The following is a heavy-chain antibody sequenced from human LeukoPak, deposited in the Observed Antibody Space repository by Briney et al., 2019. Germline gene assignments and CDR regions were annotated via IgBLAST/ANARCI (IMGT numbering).Heavy chain of an antibody. CDR1: GGSISSYY. Sequence: SSETLSLTCTVSGGSISSYYWSWMRQPPGKGLEWIGYIYYSGSTNYNPSLKSRVTISVDTSKNQFSLKLSSVTAADTAVYYCARGIIAARQFDYWGQGTLVTVSS. J-gene: IGHJ4*02. CDR3: ARGIIAARQFDY. V-gene: IGHV4-59*01. CDR2: IYYSGST. D-gene: IGHD6-6*01.